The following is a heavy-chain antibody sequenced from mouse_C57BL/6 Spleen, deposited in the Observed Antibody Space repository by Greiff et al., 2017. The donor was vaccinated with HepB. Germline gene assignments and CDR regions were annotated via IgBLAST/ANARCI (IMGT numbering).Heavy chain of an antibody. Sequence: EVKLQESGEGLVKPGGSLKLSCAASGFTFSSYAMSWVRQTPEKRLEWVAYISSGGDYIYYADTVKGRFTISRDNARNTLYLQMSSLKSEDTAMYYCTREGYSNYGYWYFDVWGTGTTVTVSS. CDR2: ISSGGDYI. V-gene: IGHV5-9-1*02. CDR3: TREGYSNYGYWYFDV. J-gene: IGHJ1*03. D-gene: IGHD2-5*01. CDR1: GFTFSSYA.